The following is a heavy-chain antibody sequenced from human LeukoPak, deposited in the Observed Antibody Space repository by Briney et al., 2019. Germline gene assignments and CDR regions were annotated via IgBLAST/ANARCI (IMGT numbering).Heavy chain of an antibody. V-gene: IGHV1-2*02. D-gene: IGHD3-22*01. CDR3: ARGPNYYDSSGFHYRD. J-gene: IGHJ4*02. Sequence: ASVKVSCKASGYTFTGYYMHWVRQAPGQGLEWMGWINPNSGDTKIAQKFPGRVTMTRDTSISTAHMELSSLRSDDTAVYYCARGPNYYDSSGFHYRDWGQGTLVTVSS. CDR1: GYTFTGYY. CDR2: INPNSGDT.